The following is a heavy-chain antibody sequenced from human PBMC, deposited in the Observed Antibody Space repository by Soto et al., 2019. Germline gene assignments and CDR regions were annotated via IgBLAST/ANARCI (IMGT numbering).Heavy chain of an antibody. CDR3: ARDSGGSYYDFTIYYYYYGMDV. D-gene: IGHD1-26*01. Sequence: PGGSLRLSCAASGFTFSSYAMHWVRQAPGKGLEWVAVISYDGSNKYYADSVKGRFTISRDNSKNTLYLQMNSLRAEDTAVYYCARDSGGSYYDFTIYYYYYGMDVWGQGTTVTVSS. CDR2: ISYDGSNK. J-gene: IGHJ6*02. V-gene: IGHV3-30-3*01. CDR1: GFTFSSYA.